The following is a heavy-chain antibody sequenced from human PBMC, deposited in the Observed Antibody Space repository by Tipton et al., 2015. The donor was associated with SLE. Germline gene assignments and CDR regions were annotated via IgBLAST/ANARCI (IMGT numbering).Heavy chain of an antibody. CDR1: GYSISSGYY. CDR3: ARGGDRDHGDYVEHSLDY. V-gene: IGHV4-61*01. Sequence: TLSLTCNVSGYSISSGYYWGWLRQSAGKGLEWIGYISNSGSTNYNPSLKSRVTISVDTSKNQFSLNLYSVTAADTAVYYCARGGDRDHGDYVEHSLDYWGQGTLVTVSS. J-gene: IGHJ4*02. D-gene: IGHD4-17*01. CDR2: ISNSGST.